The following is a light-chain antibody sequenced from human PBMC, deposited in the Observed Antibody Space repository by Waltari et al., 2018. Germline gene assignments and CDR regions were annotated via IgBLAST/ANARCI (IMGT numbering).Light chain of an antibody. CDR1: NSESTF. V-gene: IGLV3-1*01. CDR2: QDN. Sequence: SYELTQPPSLSVSPGQTASITCSGDNSESTFTYWYQQKPGQSPVLDLYQDNKRPSGIPERFSGSNSGSTATLIISGSQAMDEADYYCQTWDSGSYVVFGGGTKLTVL. CDR3: QTWDSGSYVV. J-gene: IGLJ2*01.